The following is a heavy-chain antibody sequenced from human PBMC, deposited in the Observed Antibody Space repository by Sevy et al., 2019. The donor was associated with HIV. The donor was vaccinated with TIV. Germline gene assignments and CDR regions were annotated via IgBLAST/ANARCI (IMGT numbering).Heavy chain of an antibody. CDR3: ARDRADIVVVPAAMYGSYYYYSMDV. CDR1: GFTFSSYS. D-gene: IGHD2-2*01. J-gene: IGHJ6*02. CDR2: ISSSSSYI. Sequence: GGSLRLSCAASGFTFSSYSMNWVRQAPGKGLEWVSSISSSSSYIYYADSVKGRFTISRDNAKNSLYLQMNGLRAEDTAVYYCARDRADIVVVPAAMYGSYYYYSMDVWGQGTTVTVSS. V-gene: IGHV3-21*01.